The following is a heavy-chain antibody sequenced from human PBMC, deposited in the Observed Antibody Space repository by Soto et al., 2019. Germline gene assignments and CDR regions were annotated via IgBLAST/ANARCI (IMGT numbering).Heavy chain of an antibody. CDR2: ISSSSSYI. CDR1: GFTFSSYS. Sequence: GGSLRLSCAASGFTFSSYSMNWVRQAPGKGLEWVSSISSSSSYIYYADSVKGRFTISRDNAKNSLYLQMNSLRAEDTAVYYCARGTYYDFWSGYGTDDDWGQGTLVTVSS. J-gene: IGHJ4*02. D-gene: IGHD3-3*01. CDR3: ARGTYYDFWSGYGTDDD. V-gene: IGHV3-21*01.